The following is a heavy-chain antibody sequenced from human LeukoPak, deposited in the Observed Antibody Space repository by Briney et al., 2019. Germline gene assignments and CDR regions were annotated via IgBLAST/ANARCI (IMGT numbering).Heavy chain of an antibody. Sequence: PGGSLRLSCAASGFTFSRYSMNWVRQAPGKGLEWVANIKKDGSEKYYVDSVKGRFTISRDNAKNSLYLQMNSLRAEDTAVYYCAKDLSYNYGATKDYWGQGTLVTVSS. CDR1: GFTFSRYS. CDR2: IKKDGSEK. CDR3: AKDLSYNYGATKDY. J-gene: IGHJ4*02. V-gene: IGHV3-7*05. D-gene: IGHD1-1*01.